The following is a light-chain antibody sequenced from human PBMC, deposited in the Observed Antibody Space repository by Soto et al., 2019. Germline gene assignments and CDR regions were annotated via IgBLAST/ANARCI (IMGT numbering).Light chain of an antibody. J-gene: IGKJ2*01. Sequence: ETVVTQSPATLSVSPGERATLSCRASQSVTTNLAWYQQKPGQAPRLLIYGASTRATGVPARFSGSGSGTEFTLTISSLQSEDFAVYYYQQYNDWPPYTFGQGTKLEI. CDR2: GAS. V-gene: IGKV3-15*01. CDR3: QQYNDWPPYT. CDR1: QSVTTN.